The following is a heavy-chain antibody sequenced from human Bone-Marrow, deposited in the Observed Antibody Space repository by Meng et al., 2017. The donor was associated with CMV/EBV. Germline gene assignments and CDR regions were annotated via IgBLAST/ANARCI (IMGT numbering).Heavy chain of an antibody. CDR2: INPNSGGT. Sequence: CYIHWVRQAPGQGFEWMGWINPNSGGTHYAQRFQGRVTMTSDTSITTAYMELSSLTSDDTAVYYCVREGYCSGGTCLSYYYYGMDVWGQGTTVTVSS. CDR1: CY. V-gene: IGHV1-2*02. D-gene: IGHD2-15*01. CDR3: VREGYCSGGTCLSYYYYGMDV. J-gene: IGHJ6*02.